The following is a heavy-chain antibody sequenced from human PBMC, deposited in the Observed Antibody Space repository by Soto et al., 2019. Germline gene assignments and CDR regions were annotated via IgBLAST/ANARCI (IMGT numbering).Heavy chain of an antibody. Sequence: GSVKGAFKACGYVFNKEGFNLGRQAPGQGLEWMGRISAFNGYTNFAQKFQGRVTLTTDTSTNTAYMELSSLRSDDTAIYYCARGRGVVIPAGTTDAFDVWGQGTMVTGSS. V-gene: IGHV1-18*01. CDR3: ARGRGVVIPAGTTDAFDV. CDR2: ISAFNGYT. D-gene: IGHD2-21*01. J-gene: IGHJ3*01. CDR1: GYVFNKEG.